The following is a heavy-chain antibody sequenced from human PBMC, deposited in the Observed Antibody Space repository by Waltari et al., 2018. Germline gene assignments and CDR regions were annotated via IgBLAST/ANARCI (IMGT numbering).Heavy chain of an antibody. CDR3: ARAEYYDSSGYHYPEYFYYYYMDV. CDR2: IYHSGST. Sequence: QVQLQESGPGLVKPSETLSLTCTVQGFFINTGSYWGWVRKPPGRGLEWIGSIYHSGSTYYNPSLKSRVTVSLDPSKNQLSLKLSSVTAADTAVYYCARAEYYDSSGYHYPEYFYYYYMDVWGKGTTVTISS. J-gene: IGHJ6*03. V-gene: IGHV4-38-2*02. D-gene: IGHD3-22*01. CDR1: GFFINTGSY.